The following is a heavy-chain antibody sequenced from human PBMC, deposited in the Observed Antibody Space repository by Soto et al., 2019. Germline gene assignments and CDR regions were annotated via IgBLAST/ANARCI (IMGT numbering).Heavy chain of an antibody. CDR2: IIPIFGTA. J-gene: IGHJ6*02. CDR1: GGTFSSYA. CDR3: ARDQTTVVPYYYYGMDV. D-gene: IGHD4-17*01. Sequence: QVQLVQSGAEVKKPGSSVKVSCTASGGTFSSYAISWVRQAPGQGLEWMGGIIPIFGTANYAQKFQGRVTITADESTSTAYMELSSLRSEDTAVYYCARDQTTVVPYYYYGMDVWGQGTTVTVSS. V-gene: IGHV1-69*01.